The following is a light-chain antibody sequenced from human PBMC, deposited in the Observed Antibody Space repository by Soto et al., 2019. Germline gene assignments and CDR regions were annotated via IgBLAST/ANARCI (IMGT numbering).Light chain of an antibody. V-gene: IGKV3-20*01. Sequence: EIVLTQSPGTLSLSPGERATFSCRTSQTVNTEFLAWYQQKPGLAPRLLIHGTSNRATGIPDRFSGSGSGTDVTLNISALEPEDFAVYYCQRYGSSPLYAFGQGTKLEI. J-gene: IGKJ2*01. CDR2: GTS. CDR3: QRYGSSPLYA. CDR1: QTVNTEF.